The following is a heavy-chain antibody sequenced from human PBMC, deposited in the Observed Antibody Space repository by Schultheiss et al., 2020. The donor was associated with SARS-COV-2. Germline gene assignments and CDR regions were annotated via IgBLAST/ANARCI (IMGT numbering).Heavy chain of an antibody. D-gene: IGHD6-13*01. V-gene: IGHV1-2*02. Sequence: ASVKVSCKASGYTFTGYYMHWVRQAPGQGLEWMGWINPNSGGTNYAQKFQGRVTMTRDTSTSTVYMELSSLRSEDTAVYYCARGKEQQLASDYWGQGTLVTVSS. J-gene: IGHJ4*02. CDR3: ARGKEQQLASDY. CDR2: INPNSGGT. CDR1: GYTFTGYY.